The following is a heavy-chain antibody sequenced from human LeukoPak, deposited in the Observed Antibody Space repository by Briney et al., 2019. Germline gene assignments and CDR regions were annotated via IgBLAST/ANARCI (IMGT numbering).Heavy chain of an antibody. CDR2: ISSSSSTI. J-gene: IGHJ4*02. CDR1: GFTFSSYS. D-gene: IGHD6-6*01. V-gene: IGHV3-48*04. Sequence: GGSLRLSCAASGFTFSSYSMNWVRQAPGKGLEWVSYISSSSSTIYYADSVKGRFTISRDNAKNSLYLQMNSLRAEDTAVYYCARDAEYSSSRFLDYWGQGTLVTVSS. CDR3: ARDAEYSSSRFLDY.